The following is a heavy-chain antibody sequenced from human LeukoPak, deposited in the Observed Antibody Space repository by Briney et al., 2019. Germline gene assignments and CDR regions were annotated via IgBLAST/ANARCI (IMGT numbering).Heavy chain of an antibody. Sequence: PGGSLRLSCAASGFTFSTYSMNWVRQAPGKGLEWVSSISSSSSYIFYADSVKGRFTISRDNAKNSLCLEMNSLRAEDTAVYYCAREPRSRTLDYWGQGTLVTVSS. V-gene: IGHV3-21*01. CDR2: ISSSSSYI. D-gene: IGHD2-15*01. J-gene: IGHJ4*02. CDR1: GFTFSTYS. CDR3: AREPRSRTLDY.